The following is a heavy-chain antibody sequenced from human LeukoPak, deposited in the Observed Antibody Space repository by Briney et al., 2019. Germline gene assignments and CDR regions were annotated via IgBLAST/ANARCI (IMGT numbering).Heavy chain of an antibody. J-gene: IGHJ4*02. D-gene: IGHD4-17*01. V-gene: IGHV3-21*01. Sequence: GGSLRLSCAASGFTFSSYSMNWVRQAPGKGLEWVSSISSSSSYIYYADSVKGRSTISRDNAKNSLYLQMNSLRAEDTAVYYCARVRSLTPYGDPDYWGQGTLVTVSS. CDR1: GFTFSSYS. CDR2: ISSSSSYI. CDR3: ARVRSLTPYGDPDY.